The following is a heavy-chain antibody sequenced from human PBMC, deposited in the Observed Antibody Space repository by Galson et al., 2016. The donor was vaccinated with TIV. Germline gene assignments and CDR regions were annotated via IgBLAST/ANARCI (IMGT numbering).Heavy chain of an antibody. Sequence: LSLTCTFSGGSIVSSYMWSWVRQSPGMGLEWIGEIYHGGGANYNPSFKSTVSLHMNNLRVEDTAVYYCARDPRVYGDYLLAYFDYWGQGTLVTVSS. D-gene: IGHD4-17*01. J-gene: IGHJ4*02. CDR2: IYHGGGA. CDR1: GGSIVSSYM. CDR3: LAYFDY. V-gene: IGHV4-4*01.